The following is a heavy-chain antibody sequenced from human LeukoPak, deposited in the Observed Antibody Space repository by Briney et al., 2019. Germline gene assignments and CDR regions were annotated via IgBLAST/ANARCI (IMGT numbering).Heavy chain of an antibody. CDR3: ARIPAIAGIDY. CDR2: ISHSSSDI. V-gene: IGHV3-21*01. CDR1: GFTFSSYN. D-gene: IGHD6-13*01. Sequence: GGSLRLSCAASGFTFSSYNMNWVRQAPGKGLEWVSSISHSSSDIYYADSVKGRFTISRDNAKSSLYLQMNSLRAEDMAVYYCARIPAIAGIDYWGQGTLVTVSS. J-gene: IGHJ4*02.